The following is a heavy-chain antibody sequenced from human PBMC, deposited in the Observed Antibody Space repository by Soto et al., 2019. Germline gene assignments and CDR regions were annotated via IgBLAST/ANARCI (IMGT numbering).Heavy chain of an antibody. CDR1: GASIRSGGYY. CDR3: ARIEMASIK. J-gene: IGHJ4*02. Sequence: QVQMQESGPGLVKPSQTLSLTCSVSGASIRSGGYYWSWLRQSPGKGLEWIGHIYYTGSTFYSPSLKSRLTISLDTSKSQFSLDLRSVTAADTAMYYCARIEMASIKWGRGTLVTVAS. CDR2: IYYTGST. V-gene: IGHV4-31*03.